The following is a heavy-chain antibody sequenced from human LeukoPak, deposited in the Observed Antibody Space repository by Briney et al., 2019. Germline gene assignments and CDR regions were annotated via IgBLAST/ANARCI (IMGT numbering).Heavy chain of an antibody. V-gene: IGHV3-7*01. CDR3: VLYYYDSSGYYWDYFDY. J-gene: IGHJ4*02. D-gene: IGHD3-22*01. Sequence: ETLSLTCAVYGGSFSGYYWSWVRQAPGKGLEWVANIKQDGSEKYYVDSVKGRFTISRDNAKNSLYLQMNSLRAEDTAVYYCVLYYYDSSGYYWDYFDYWGQGTLVTVSS. CDR1: GGSFSGYY. CDR2: IKQDGSEK.